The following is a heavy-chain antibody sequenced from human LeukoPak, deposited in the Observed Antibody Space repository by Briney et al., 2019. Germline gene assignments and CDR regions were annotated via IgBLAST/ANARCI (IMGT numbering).Heavy chain of an antibody. CDR3: ARVQWLVPFDY. Sequence: GSLRLSCAASGFTFSSYAMSWVRQAPGKGLEWIGEINHSGSTNYNPSLKSRVTISVDTSKNQFSLKLSSVTAADTAVYYCARVQWLVPFDYWGQGTLVTVSS. J-gene: IGHJ4*02. V-gene: IGHV4-34*01. D-gene: IGHD6-19*01. CDR1: GFTFSSYA. CDR2: INHSGST.